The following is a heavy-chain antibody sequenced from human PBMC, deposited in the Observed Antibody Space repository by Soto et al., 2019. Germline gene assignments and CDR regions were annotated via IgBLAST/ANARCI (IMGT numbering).Heavy chain of an antibody. CDR2: IDGSGFDT. CDR1: GATFTSYA. CDR3: AKEILAAAYAATSAFDF. D-gene: IGHD2-15*01. J-gene: IGHJ4*02. Sequence: EVQLLESGGGLVHPGGSLNLACTVSGATFTSYARGGVRQTPETGREGFSGIDGSGFDTSYADSVKGRFTISRDNSENTLYLHMNNLRAEDTARYYCAKEILAAAYAATSAFDFWGPGTLVTVTS. V-gene: IGHV3-23*01.